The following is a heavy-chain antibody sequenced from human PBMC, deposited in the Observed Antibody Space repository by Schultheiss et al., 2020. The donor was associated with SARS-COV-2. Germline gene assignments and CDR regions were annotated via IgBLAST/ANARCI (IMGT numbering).Heavy chain of an antibody. Sequence: ASVKVSCKASGYTFTGYYMHWVRQAPGQGLEWMGWINPNSGGTNYAQKFQGRVTMTRDTSISTAYMELSRLRSDDTAVYYCAKSAGIAARIHFDYWGQGTLVTVSS. V-gene: IGHV1-2*02. CDR1: GYTFTGYY. J-gene: IGHJ4*02. CDR3: AKSAGIAARIHFDY. CDR2: INPNSGGT. D-gene: IGHD6-6*01.